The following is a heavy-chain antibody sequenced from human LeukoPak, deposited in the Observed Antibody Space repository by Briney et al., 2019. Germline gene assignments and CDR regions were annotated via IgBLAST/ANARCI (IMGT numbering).Heavy chain of an antibody. CDR3: AKNTRRYYYGSGVDYFDY. Sequence: TGGSLRLSCAASGFTFSSYGMHWVRQAPGKGLEWVAVIWYDGSNKYYADSAKGRFTISRDNSKNTLYLQMNSLRAEDTAVYYCAKNTRRYYYGSGVDYFDYWGQGTLVTVSS. CDR1: GFTFSSYG. V-gene: IGHV3-33*06. J-gene: IGHJ4*02. CDR2: IWYDGSNK. D-gene: IGHD3-10*01.